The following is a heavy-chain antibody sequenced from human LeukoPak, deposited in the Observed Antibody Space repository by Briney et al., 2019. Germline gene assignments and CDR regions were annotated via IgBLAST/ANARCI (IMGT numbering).Heavy chain of an antibody. Sequence: SETLSLTCTVSGGSISSYYWSWIRQPAGKGLEWIGRIYTSGSTNYNPSLKSRVTMSVDTSKNQFSLKLSSVTAADTAVYYCARDQYCSSTSRYTGYNWFDPWGQGTLVTVSS. CDR2: IYTSGST. J-gene: IGHJ5*02. D-gene: IGHD2-2*02. V-gene: IGHV4-4*07. CDR3: ARDQYCSSTSRYTGYNWFDP. CDR1: GGSISSYY.